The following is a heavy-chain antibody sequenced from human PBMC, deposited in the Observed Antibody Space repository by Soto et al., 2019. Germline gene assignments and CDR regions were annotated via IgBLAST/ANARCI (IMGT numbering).Heavy chain of an antibody. Sequence: PGWSLRLSCAASGFTFSDHHMDCVLQAPGKGLEWVGRARNKAHGYTTAYAASLKGRFTISRDDSKNSLSLHMNSMKTEDTAVYFGSRLMGTSFDLWGQGTLVTVSS. CDR2: ARNKAHGYTT. V-gene: IGHV3-72*01. CDR1: GFTFSDHH. J-gene: IGHJ4*02. D-gene: IGHD2-8*01. CDR3: SRLMGTSFDL.